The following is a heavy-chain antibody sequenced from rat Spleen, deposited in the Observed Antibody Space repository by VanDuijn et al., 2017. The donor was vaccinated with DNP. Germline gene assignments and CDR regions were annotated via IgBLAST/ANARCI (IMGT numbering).Heavy chain of an antibody. CDR1: GFSFNKYG. V-gene: IGHV5-29*01. Sequence: EVQLVESGGGLVQPGRSLKLSCAASGFSFNKYGMAWVRQTPTKGLEWIASISSDGNSTHYRDSVKGRFTISRDNGKRSLHLQMDSLRSEDTATYYCARSWGDDGYPPFAYWGQGTLVTVSS. D-gene: IGHD1-12*03. CDR2: ISSDGNST. J-gene: IGHJ3*01. CDR3: ARSWGDDGYPPFAY.